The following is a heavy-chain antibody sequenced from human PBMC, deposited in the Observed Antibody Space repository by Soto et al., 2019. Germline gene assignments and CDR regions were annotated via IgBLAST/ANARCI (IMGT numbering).Heavy chain of an antibody. Sequence: SETLSLTCTVSGGSISSYYWSWIRQPPGKGLEWIGYISYSGSTDYSPSLKSRVTISVDTSKNQFSLNLSSVTAADTAVYYCARHQSHSSSYVDPWGQGTLVTVSS. D-gene: IGHD6-13*01. CDR3: ARHQSHSSSYVDP. CDR1: GGSISSYY. CDR2: ISYSGST. V-gene: IGHV4-59*08. J-gene: IGHJ5*02.